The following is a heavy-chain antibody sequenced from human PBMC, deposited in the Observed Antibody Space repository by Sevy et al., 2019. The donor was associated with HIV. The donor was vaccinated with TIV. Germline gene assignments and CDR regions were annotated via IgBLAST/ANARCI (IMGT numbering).Heavy chain of an antibody. Sequence: GGSLRLSCAASGFTVSSNYMSWVRQAPGKGLEWVSAISGSGGSTYYADSVKGRFTISRDNSKNTLYLQMNSLRAEDTAVYYCAYGYGYCSGGSCLSFQHWGQGTLVTVSS. CDR1: GFTVSSNY. CDR2: ISGSGGST. CDR3: AYGYGYCSGGSCLSFQH. J-gene: IGHJ1*01. V-gene: IGHV3-23*01. D-gene: IGHD2-15*01.